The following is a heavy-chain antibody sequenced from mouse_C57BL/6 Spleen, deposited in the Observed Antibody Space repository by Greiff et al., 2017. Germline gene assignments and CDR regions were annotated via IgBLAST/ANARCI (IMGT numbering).Heavy chain of an antibody. CDR2: IDPNSGGT. V-gene: IGHV1-72*01. CDR1: GYTFTSYW. J-gene: IGHJ4*01. CDR3: ARGDDYDVSYAMDY. D-gene: IGHD2-4*01. Sequence: QVQLKQPGAELVKPGASVKLSCKASGYTFTSYWLHWVKQRPGRGLEWIGRIDPNSGGTKYNEKFKSKATLTVDKPSSTAYMQLSSLTSEDSAVYYCARGDDYDVSYAMDYWGQGTSVTVSS.